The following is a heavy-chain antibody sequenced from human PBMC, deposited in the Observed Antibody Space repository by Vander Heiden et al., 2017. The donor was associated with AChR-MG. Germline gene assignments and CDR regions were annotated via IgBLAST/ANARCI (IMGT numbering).Heavy chain of an antibody. Sequence: QVTLRESGPALVKPRQTLTLTCTFSGFSLSTSGMCVSWIRQSPGKVLERLAVIDWDDDKYYSTSLKTRLTISKDTSKNQVVLTMTNMDPVDTATYYCARSSSGRMKLDYWGQGTLVTVSS. V-gene: IGHV2-70*01. D-gene: IGHD6-19*01. CDR1: GFSLSTSGMC. CDR2: IDWDDDK. CDR3: ARSSSGRMKLDY. J-gene: IGHJ4*02.